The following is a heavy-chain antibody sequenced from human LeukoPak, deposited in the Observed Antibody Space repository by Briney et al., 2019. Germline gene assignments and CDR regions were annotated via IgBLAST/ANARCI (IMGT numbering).Heavy chain of an antibody. J-gene: IGHJ3*02. Sequence: GGSLRLSCAASGSTFSSYAMSWVRQAPGKGLEWVSAISGSGGSTYYADSVKGRFTISRDNSKNTLYLQMNSLRAEDTAVYYCAKDLVYDSSGYYTPGAFDIWGQGTVVTVSS. CDR3: AKDLVYDSSGYYTPGAFDI. D-gene: IGHD3-22*01. V-gene: IGHV3-23*01. CDR2: ISGSGGST. CDR1: GSTFSSYA.